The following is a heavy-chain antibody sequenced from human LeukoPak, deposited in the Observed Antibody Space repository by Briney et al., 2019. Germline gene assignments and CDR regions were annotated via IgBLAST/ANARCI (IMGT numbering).Heavy chain of an antibody. CDR1: GFTFSSYA. V-gene: IGHV3-30*04. D-gene: IGHD2-2*01. J-gene: IGHJ4*02. CDR3: ARDHRYCSSTSCYGFDY. Sequence: GGSLRLSCAASGFTFSSYAMHWVRQAPGKGREWVAVISYDGSNKYYADSVKGRFTISRDNSKNTLYLQMNSLRAEDTAVYYCARDHRYCSSTSCYGFDYWGQGTLVTVSS. CDR2: ISYDGSNK.